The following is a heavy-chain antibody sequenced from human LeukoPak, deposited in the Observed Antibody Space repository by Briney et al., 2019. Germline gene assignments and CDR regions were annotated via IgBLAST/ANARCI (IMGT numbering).Heavy chain of an antibody. V-gene: IGHV3-49*04. CDR3: TRDHPRLQGYYYDSSGYYEDY. Sequence: GRSLRLSCTASGFTFGDYAMSWVRQAPGKGLEWVGFIRSKAYGGTTEYAASVKGRFTTSRDDSKSIAYLQMNSLKTEDTAVYYCTRDHPRLQGYYYDSSGYYEDYWGQGTLVTVSS. J-gene: IGHJ4*02. CDR2: IRSKAYGGTT. D-gene: IGHD3-22*01. CDR1: GFTFGDYA.